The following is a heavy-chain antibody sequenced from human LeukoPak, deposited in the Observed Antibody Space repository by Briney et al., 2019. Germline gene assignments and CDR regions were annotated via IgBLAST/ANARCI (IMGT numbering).Heavy chain of an antibody. D-gene: IGHD1-26*01. V-gene: IGHV3-30*02. CDR3: ARGLIVGATVDNWFDP. CDR1: GFTFSSYG. Sequence: GGSLRLSCAASGFTFSSYGMHWVRQAPGKGLEWVAFIRYDGSNKYYADSVKGRFTISRDNSKNPLYLQVNSLRAEDTAVYYCARGLIVGATVDNWFDPWGQGTLVTVSS. J-gene: IGHJ5*02. CDR2: IRYDGSNK.